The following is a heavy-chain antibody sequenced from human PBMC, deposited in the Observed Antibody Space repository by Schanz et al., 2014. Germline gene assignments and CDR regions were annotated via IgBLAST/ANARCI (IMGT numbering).Heavy chain of an antibody. CDR2: I. CDR1: GFNLRRDS. D-gene: IGHD3-10*01. V-gene: IGHV3-21*01. Sequence: QLVESGGGLVKPGGSLRLSCATSGFNLRRDSMNWVRQAPGGGLEWVSSIEGRFTVSRDNANNVMYLQMNSLRVGDTAMYYCARDTLWFGDINDAFDVWGHGTMVTVS. CDR3: ARDTLWFGDINDAFDV. J-gene: IGHJ3*01.